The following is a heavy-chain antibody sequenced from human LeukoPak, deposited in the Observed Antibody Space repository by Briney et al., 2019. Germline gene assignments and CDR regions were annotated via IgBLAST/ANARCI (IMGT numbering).Heavy chain of an antibody. CDR2: ISGSSSTI. D-gene: IGHD3-22*01. CDR3: ARGSTYYDSSGQVPFDY. Sequence: GGSLRLSCAASGFTFSSYSMSWVRQAPGKGLEWGSYISGSSSTIYYADSVKGRFTISRDNGKNTLYLQMNSLRAEDTAVYYCARGSTYYDSSGQVPFDYWGQGTLVTVSS. V-gene: IGHV3-48*01. J-gene: IGHJ4*02. CDR1: GFTFSSYS.